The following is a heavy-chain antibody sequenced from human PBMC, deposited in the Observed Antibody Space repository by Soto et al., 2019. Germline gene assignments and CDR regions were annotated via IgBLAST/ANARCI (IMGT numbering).Heavy chain of an antibody. D-gene: IGHD3-9*01. CDR3: TRICSDWFSDL. CDR2: VIPIYGTP. CDR1: GGTFSTYA. J-gene: IGHJ2*01. Sequence: QVQQVESGAEVKKPGSSVKVSCKASGGTFSTYAISWVRQAPGQGLEWMGGVIPIYGTPNYAQKLQGRVTITADESMSSANMDLTSLISEDTAVYYCTRICSDWFSDLWGRGTPVTGST. V-gene: IGHV1-69*12.